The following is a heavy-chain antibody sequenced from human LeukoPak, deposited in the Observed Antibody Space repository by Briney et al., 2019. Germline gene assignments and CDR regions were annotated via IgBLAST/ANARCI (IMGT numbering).Heavy chain of an antibody. CDR2: IKQDGSEK. CDR3: AKDRGAAAGPNWFDP. V-gene: IGHV3-7*01. CDR1: GFTFSSYW. J-gene: IGHJ5*02. Sequence: GGSLRLSCAASGFTFSSYWMSWVRQAPGKGLEWVANIKQDGSEKYYVDSVKGRFTISRDNAKNSLYLQMNSLRAEDTAVYYCAKDRGAAAGPNWFDPWGQGTLVTVSS. D-gene: IGHD6-13*01.